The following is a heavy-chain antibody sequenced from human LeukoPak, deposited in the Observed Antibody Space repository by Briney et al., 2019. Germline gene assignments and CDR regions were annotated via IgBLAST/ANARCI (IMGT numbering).Heavy chain of an antibody. CDR2: MNPNSGNT. CDR1: GYTFTSYD. J-gene: IGHJ4*02. V-gene: IGHV1-8*01. CDR3: ARTKYYDFWSGYWNQYYFDY. Sequence: ASVKVSCKASGYTFTSYDINWVRQAPGQGLEWMGWMNPNSGNTGYAQKFQGRVTMTRNTSISTAYMELSSLRSEDTAVYYCARTKYYDFWSGYWNQYYFDYWGQGTLVTVSS. D-gene: IGHD3-3*01.